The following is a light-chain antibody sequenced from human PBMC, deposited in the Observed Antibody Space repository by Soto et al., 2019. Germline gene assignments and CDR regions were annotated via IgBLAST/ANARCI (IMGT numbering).Light chain of an antibody. V-gene: IGKV3-20*01. CDR1: QSVRNNY. Sequence: EVVLTQSPGTLSLSPGERASLSCRASQSVRNNYLAWYQQKPGQSPTLLIFGSTDRATGIPDRFSGSGSGTDFTLTISRLEPEDFAVYYCQQYGSSPPYTFGQGTKLEIK. CDR3: QQYGSSPPYT. J-gene: IGKJ2*01. CDR2: GST.